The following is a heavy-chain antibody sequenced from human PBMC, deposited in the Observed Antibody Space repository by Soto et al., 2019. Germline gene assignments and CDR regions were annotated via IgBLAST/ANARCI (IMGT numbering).Heavy chain of an antibody. CDR1: GFTFSNYV. Sequence: EVQLLESGGGLVQPGGSLRLSCAASGFTFSNYVMNWVRQASGKGLEWVSTISYSADKTFYADSVKGRFTISRDNSRDTLLLQMNSLRADDAAVYYCARRARTATTNWGAFDIWGQGTMVTVSS. CDR2: ISYSADKT. CDR3: ARRARTATTNWGAFDI. V-gene: IGHV3-23*01. D-gene: IGHD1-7*01. J-gene: IGHJ3*02.